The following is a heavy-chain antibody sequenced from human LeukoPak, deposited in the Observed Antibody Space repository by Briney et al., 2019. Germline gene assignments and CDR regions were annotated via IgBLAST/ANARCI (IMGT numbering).Heavy chain of an antibody. CDR2: ISGSGGST. V-gene: IGHV3-23*01. CDR1: GFTFSSYA. CDR3: ARDLRVDYYGSGSYGMDV. D-gene: IGHD3-10*01. J-gene: IGHJ6*02. Sequence: GGSLRLSCAASGFTFSSYAMSWVRQAPGKGLEWVSAISGSGGSTYYADSVKGRFTISRDNSKNTLYLQMNSLRAEDTALYYCARDLRVDYYGSGSYGMDVWGQGTTVTVSS.